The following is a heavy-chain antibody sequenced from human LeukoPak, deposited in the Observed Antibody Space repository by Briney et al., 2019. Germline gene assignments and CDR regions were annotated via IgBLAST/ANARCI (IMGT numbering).Heavy chain of an antibody. J-gene: IGHJ4*02. CDR3: TRGGGGFYY. V-gene: IGHV3-49*03. CDR1: GLTFGDYA. D-gene: IGHD1-26*01. Sequence: GGSLRLSCTASGLTFGDYAMSWFRQAPGKGREGVGFIRSKAYGGTTECAASVKGRFTISRDDSKSIAYLQMTSLKTEDTAVYYCTRGGGGFYYWGQGTLVTVSS. CDR2: IRSKAYGGTT.